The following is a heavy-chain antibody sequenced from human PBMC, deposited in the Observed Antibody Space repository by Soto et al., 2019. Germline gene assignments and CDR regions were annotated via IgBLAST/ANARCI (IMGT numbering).Heavy chain of an antibody. CDR1: GFTFSSYG. CDR3: AKGAAITVNILNAFDI. D-gene: IGHD5-12*01. Sequence: GGSLRLSCAASGFTFSSYGMHWVRQAPGKGLEWVAVISYDGSNKYYADSVKGRFTISRDNSKNTLYLQMNSLRAEDTAVYYCAKGAAITVNILNAFDIWGQGTMVTVSS. J-gene: IGHJ3*02. CDR2: ISYDGSNK. V-gene: IGHV3-30*18.